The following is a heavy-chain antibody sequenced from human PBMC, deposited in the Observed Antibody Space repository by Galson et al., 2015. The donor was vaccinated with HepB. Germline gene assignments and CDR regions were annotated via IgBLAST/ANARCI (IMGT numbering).Heavy chain of an antibody. J-gene: IGHJ6*03. V-gene: IGHV1-18*01. D-gene: IGHD3-3*01. CDR1: GYTFSSYG. Sequence: SVKVSCKASGYTFSSYGINWVRRAPGQGLEWMGWISPYNGRTKYAQKFQDRVTMTTDTSTSTAYLELRGLRSDDTAVYYCARGRGGVTIFGVVPTTYYYLDVWGKGATVTVSS. CDR3: ARGRGGVTIFGVVPTTYYYLDV. CDR2: ISPYNGRT.